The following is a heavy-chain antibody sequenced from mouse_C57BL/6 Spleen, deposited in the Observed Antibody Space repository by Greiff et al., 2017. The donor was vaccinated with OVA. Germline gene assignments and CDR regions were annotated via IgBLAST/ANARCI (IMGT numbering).Heavy chain of an antibody. Sequence: EVLLQQSGPVLVKPGASVKMSCMASGFTFTDYYMNWVKQSHGKSLEWIGVINLYNGGTSSNQKFKGKATLTVAKSASTAYMELNSLTSEDAAVYYCARGSSESGFAYWGQGTLVTVSA. CDR3: ARGSSESGFAY. CDR1: GFTFTDYY. J-gene: IGHJ3*01. V-gene: IGHV1-19*01. CDR2: INLYNGGT. D-gene: IGHD1-3*01.